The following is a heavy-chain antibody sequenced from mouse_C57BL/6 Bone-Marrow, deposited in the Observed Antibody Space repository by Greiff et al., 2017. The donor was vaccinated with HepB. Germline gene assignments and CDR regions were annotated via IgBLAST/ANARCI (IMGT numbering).Heavy chain of an antibody. J-gene: IGHJ2*01. V-gene: IGHV1-19*01. CDR1: GYTFTDYY. Sequence: EVQLQQSGPVLVKPGASVKMSCTASGYTFTDYYMNWVKQSHGKSLEWIGVINPYNGGTSYNQKFKGKATLTVDKSSSTAYMELNSLTSEDSAVYYCARRHYYGSRCFDYWGQGTTLTVSS. D-gene: IGHD1-1*01. CDR3: ARRHYYGSRCFDY. CDR2: INPYNGGT.